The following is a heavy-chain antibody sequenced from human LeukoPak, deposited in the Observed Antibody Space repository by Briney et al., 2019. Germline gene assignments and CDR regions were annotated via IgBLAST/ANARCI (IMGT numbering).Heavy chain of an antibody. CDR2: IYYSGST. D-gene: IGHD5-18*01. Sequence: PSETLSLTCTVSGGSISGYYWSWIRQPPGKGLEWIGYIYYSGSTNYNPSLKSRVTISVDTSKNQFSLKLSSVTAADTAVYYCARGAAMVGYWGQGTLVTVSS. CDR3: ARGAAMVGY. J-gene: IGHJ4*02. CDR1: GGSISGYY. V-gene: IGHV4-59*01.